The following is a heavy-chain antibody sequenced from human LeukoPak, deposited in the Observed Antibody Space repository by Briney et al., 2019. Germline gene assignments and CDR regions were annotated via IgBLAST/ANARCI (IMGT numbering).Heavy chain of an antibody. CDR3: AKDPYRVIVATGNYLDP. CDR1: GFTFSSYA. CDR2: ISGSGGST. J-gene: IGHJ5*02. Sequence: GGSLRLSCAASGFTFSSYAMSWVRQAPGKGLEWVSAISGSGGSTYYVDSVKGRFTISRDNSKNTLYLQMDSLRGEDTAVYYCAKDPYRVIVATGNYLDPWGQGTLVTVSS. D-gene: IGHD2-21*01. V-gene: IGHV3-23*01.